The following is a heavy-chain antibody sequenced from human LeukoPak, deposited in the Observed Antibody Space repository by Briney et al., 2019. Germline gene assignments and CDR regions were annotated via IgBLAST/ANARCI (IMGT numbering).Heavy chain of an antibody. D-gene: IGHD3-10*01. CDR3: AKDFITMVRGVTSGY. CDR2: IRYDGSNK. V-gene: IGHV3-30*02. J-gene: IGHJ4*02. Sequence: GGSLRLSCAASGLTFSSYGMHWVRQAPGKGLEWVAFIRYDGSNKYYADSVKGRFTISRDNSKNTLYLQMNSLRAEDTAVYYCAKDFITMVRGVTSGYWAQGTLVTVSS. CDR1: GLTFSSYG.